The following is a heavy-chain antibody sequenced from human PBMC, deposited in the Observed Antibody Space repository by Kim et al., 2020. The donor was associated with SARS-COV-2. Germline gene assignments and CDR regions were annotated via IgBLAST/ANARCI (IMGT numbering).Heavy chain of an antibody. V-gene: IGHV3-7*01. Sequence: GGSLRLSCVGSGFSFSGNWMTWVRQAPGKGLEWVANIKGDGSEKQYVDSVKGRFTISRDDSKNSLFLQMNSLRVEDTAVYYCARGIGWFMYWGQGTLVTVSS. CDR1: GFSFSGNW. J-gene: IGHJ4*02. CDR3: ARGIGWFMY. D-gene: IGHD6-19*01. CDR2: IKGDGSEK.